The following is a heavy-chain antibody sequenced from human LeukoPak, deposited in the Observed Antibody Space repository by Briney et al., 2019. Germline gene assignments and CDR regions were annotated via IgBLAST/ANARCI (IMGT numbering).Heavy chain of an antibody. Sequence: ASVKVSCKASGYTFTSYGISWVRQAPGQGLEWMGWISAYNGNTNYAQKLQGRVTMTTDTSTSTAYMELRSLRSDDTAVYYCAVGGPWSGNYYYYYYMDVWGKGTTVTVSS. D-gene: IGHD3-3*01. J-gene: IGHJ6*03. CDR1: GYTFTSYG. V-gene: IGHV1-18*01. CDR2: ISAYNGNT. CDR3: AVGGPWSGNYYYYYYMDV.